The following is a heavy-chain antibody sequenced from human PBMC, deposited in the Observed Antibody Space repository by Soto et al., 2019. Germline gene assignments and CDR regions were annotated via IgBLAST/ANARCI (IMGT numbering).Heavy chain of an antibody. V-gene: IGHV3-23*01. CDR1: GFTFTLHD. J-gene: IGHJ4*02. CDR3: AKDVFAYYFDY. Sequence: EVQLLQSGGGFVQPGGSLRFSCIVSGFTFTLHDINWVRQAPGKGLEWVSAISGGGGGAYYADSVRGRCTISRDNSQNTVYLQMTYLTADDTAVYYCAKDVFAYYFDYWGQGALVLVSS. CDR2: ISGGGGGA.